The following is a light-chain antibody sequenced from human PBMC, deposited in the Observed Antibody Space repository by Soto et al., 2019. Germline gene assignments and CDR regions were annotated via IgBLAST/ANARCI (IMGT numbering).Light chain of an antibody. V-gene: IGLV2-14*03. Sequence: QSVLTQPASASGSPGQSITISCTGTSSDVGGYNYVSWYQHYPGKAPKLIIYDVTNRPSGVSNRFSGSKSGNTASLTISGLQAEDEADYFCSSYARSTIYVFGTGTKLTVL. CDR1: SSDVGGYNY. CDR2: DVT. CDR3: SSYARSTIYV. J-gene: IGLJ1*01.